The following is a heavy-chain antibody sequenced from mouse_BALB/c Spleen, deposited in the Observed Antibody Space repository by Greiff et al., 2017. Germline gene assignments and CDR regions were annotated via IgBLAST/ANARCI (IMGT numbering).Heavy chain of an antibody. V-gene: IGHV1S137*01. Sequence: QVQLKQSGAELVGPGVSVKISCTGSGYTFTDYAMHWVKQSHAKSLEWIGVISTDYGDASYNQKSKGKATMPVDKSSSTAYMELARLTSVDSAIYYCASELYFDYWGQGTTLTVSS. CDR2: ISTDYGDA. J-gene: IGHJ2*01. CDR1: GYTFTDYA. CDR3: ASELYFDY.